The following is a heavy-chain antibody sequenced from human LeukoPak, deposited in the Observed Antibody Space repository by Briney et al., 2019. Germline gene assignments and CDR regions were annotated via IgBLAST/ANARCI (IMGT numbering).Heavy chain of an antibody. CDR1: GFTFSSYS. CDR3: ARGRAGYSSSSGSTLKYYYYYGMDV. J-gene: IGHJ6*02. V-gene: IGHV3-21*01. Sequence: PGGSLRLSCAASGFTFSSYSMNWVRQAPGKGLEWVSSISSSSSYIYYADSVKGRFTISRDNAKNSLYLQMNSLRAEDTAVYYCARGRAGYSSSSGSTLKYYYYYGMDVWGQGITVTVSS. CDR2: ISSSSSYI. D-gene: IGHD6-13*01.